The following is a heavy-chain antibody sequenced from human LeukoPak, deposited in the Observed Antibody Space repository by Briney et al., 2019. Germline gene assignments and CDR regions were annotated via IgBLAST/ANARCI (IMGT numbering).Heavy chain of an antibody. Sequence: PGGSLRLSCAASGFTFSSYSMNWVRQAPGKGLEWVSSISSSSSYIYYADSVKGRFTISRDNSKNTLYLQMNSLRAEDTAVYYCAKVATKVVTASYFDYWGQGTLVTVSS. CDR2: ISSSSSYI. CDR1: GFTFSSYS. CDR3: AKVATKVVTASYFDY. V-gene: IGHV3-21*04. J-gene: IGHJ4*02. D-gene: IGHD2-21*02.